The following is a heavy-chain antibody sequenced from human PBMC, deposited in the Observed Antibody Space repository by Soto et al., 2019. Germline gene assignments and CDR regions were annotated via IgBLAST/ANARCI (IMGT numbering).Heavy chain of an antibody. CDR3: ASNSGYDHLFWFDP. CDR1: GGTFSSYA. D-gene: IGHD5-12*01. J-gene: IGHJ5*02. Sequence: GASVKVSCKASGGTFSSYAISWVRQAPGQGLEWMGGIIPIFGTANYAQKFQGRVTITADESTSTAYMELSSLRSEDTAVYYCASNSGYDHLFWFDPWGQGTLVTVSS. CDR2: IIPIFGTA. V-gene: IGHV1-69*13.